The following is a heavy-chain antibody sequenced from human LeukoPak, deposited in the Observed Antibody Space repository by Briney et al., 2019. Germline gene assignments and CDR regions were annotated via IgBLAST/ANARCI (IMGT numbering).Heavy chain of an antibody. D-gene: IGHD5-18*01. J-gene: IGHJ3*02. CDR1: GFTFSSYA. V-gene: IGHV3-64*01. CDR2: ISSNGGST. Sequence: GGSLRLSCAASGFTFSSYAMHWVRQAPGKGLEYDSAISSNGGSTYYANSVKGRFTISRDNSKNTLYLQMGSLKAEDMALYYCARGVGGYSYVRTFDIWGQGTMVTVSS. CDR3: ARGVGGYSYVRTFDI.